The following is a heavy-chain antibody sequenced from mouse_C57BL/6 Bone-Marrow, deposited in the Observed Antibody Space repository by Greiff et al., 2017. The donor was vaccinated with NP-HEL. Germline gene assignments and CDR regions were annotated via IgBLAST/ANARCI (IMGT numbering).Heavy chain of an antibody. CDR1: GYTFTSYG. CDR2: IYPRSGNT. Sequence: QVQLQQSGAELARPGASVKLSCKASGYTFTSYGISWVKQRTGQGLEWIGEIYPRSGNTYYNEKFKGKATLTADKSSSTAYMELRSLTSEDSAVYFCASTSITTVVARDYWGQGTTLTVSS. V-gene: IGHV1-81*01. D-gene: IGHD1-1*01. CDR3: ASTSITTVVARDY. J-gene: IGHJ2*01.